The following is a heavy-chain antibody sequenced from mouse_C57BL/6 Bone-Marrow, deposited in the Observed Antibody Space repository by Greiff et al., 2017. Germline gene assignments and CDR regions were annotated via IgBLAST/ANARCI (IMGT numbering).Heavy chain of an antibody. CDR2: IRLKSDNYAT. J-gene: IGHJ3*01. Sequence: EVKLEESGGGLVQPGGSMKLSCVASGFTFSNYWMNWVRPSPEKGLEWVAQIRLKSDNYATHYAESVQGRFTISRDDSKSSVYLQMNNLRAEDTGIYYCTGIVVTTFAYWGQGTLVTVSA. D-gene: IGHD2-1*01. CDR1: GFTFSNYW. CDR3: TGIVVTTFAY. V-gene: IGHV6-3*01.